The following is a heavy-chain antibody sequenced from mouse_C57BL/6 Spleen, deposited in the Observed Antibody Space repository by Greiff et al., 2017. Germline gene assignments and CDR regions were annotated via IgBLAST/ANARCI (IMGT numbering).Heavy chain of an antibody. D-gene: IGHD1-1*01. CDR2: ISYDGSN. J-gene: IGHJ2*01. V-gene: IGHV3-6*01. CDR3: ARAYYGSSSYYCDY. CDR1: GYSITSGYY. Sequence: ESGPGLVKPSQSLSLTCSVTGYSITSGYYWNWIRQFPGNKLEWMGYISYDGSNNYNPSLKNRISITRDTSKNQFFLKLNSVTTEDTATYYCARAYYGSSSYYCDYWGQGTTLTVSS.